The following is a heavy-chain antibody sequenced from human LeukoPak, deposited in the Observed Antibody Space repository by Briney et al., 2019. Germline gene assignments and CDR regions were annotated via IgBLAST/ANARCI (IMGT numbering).Heavy chain of an antibody. V-gene: IGHV1-18*01. CDR2: ISAYNGDT. Sequence: ASVKVSCKASGYTYTTYGITWVRQAPGQGPEWMGWISAYNGDTNYAQKLQSRVTMTTDTSTNTAYMELRSLRSDDTAVYYCARDKAVYYGSGLRLDYWGQGTLVTVSS. CDR3: ARDKAVYYGSGLRLDY. D-gene: IGHD3-10*01. J-gene: IGHJ4*02. CDR1: GYTYTTYG.